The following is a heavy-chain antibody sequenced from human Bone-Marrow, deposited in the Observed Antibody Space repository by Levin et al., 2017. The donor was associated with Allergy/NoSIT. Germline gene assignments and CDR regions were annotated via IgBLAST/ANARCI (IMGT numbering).Heavy chain of an antibody. CDR1: GDSFSTSGVA. CDR2: TYYRSKWSN. J-gene: IGHJ4*02. CDR3: VRGAKSGFDY. D-gene: IGHD1-26*01. V-gene: IGHV6-1*01. Sequence: SQTLSLTCAISGDSFSTSGVAWNWIRQSPSRGLEWLGRTYYRSKWSNDYAVSVKSRITINPDTSKNQFSLQLNSVTPEDTAVYYCVRGAKSGFDYWGQGTLVTVSS.